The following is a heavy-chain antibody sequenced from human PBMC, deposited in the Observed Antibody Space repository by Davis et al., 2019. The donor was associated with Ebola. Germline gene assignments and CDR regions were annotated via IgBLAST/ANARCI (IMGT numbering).Heavy chain of an antibody. CDR2: ISAYNGNT. CDR1: GYTFTSYG. V-gene: IGHV1-18*01. Sequence: AASVKVSCKASGYTFTSYGISWVRQAPGQGLEWMGWISAYNGNTNYAQKLQGRVTMTTDTSTSTAYMELRSLRSDDTAVYYCARDPIKHCTGGVCQGGVDYWGQGTLVTVSS. D-gene: IGHD2-8*02. J-gene: IGHJ4*02. CDR3: ARDPIKHCTGGVCQGGVDY.